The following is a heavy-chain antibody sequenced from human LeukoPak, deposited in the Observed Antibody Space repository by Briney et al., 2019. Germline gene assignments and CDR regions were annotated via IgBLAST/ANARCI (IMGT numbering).Heavy chain of an antibody. D-gene: IGHD1-26*01. J-gene: IGHJ5*02. CDR3: ASVGAGNWFDP. CDR2: IYYSGST. Sequence: SETLAVTCTVSGGSISSYYWSWIRQPPGKGLEWIGYIYYSGSTNYNPSLKSRVTISVDTSKNQFSLKLSSVTAADTAVYYCASVGAGNWFDPWGQGTLVTVSS. V-gene: IGHV4-59*01. CDR1: GGSISSYY.